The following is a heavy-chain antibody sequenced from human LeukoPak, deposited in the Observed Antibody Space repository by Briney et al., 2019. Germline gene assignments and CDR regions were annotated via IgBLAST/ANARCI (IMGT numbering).Heavy chain of an antibody. CDR2: ISSGSNYI. V-gene: IGHV3-21*01. CDR1: GFTFSSYS. CDR3: ARGDDDVWSGYYLYYYYGMDV. Sequence: GGSLRLSCAASGFTFSSYSMNWVRQAPGKGLEWVSSISSGSNYIYYADSVKGRFTISRDNAKNSLYLQMNSLRAEDTAVYYCARGDDDVWSGYYLYYYYGMDVWGQGTTVTVSS. D-gene: IGHD3-3*01. J-gene: IGHJ6*02.